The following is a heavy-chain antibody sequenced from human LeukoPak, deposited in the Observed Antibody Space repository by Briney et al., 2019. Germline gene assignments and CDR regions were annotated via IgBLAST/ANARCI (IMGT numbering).Heavy chain of an antibody. V-gene: IGHV3-21*01. CDR3: ARQRWELPDY. J-gene: IGHJ4*02. Sequence: GGSLRLSCAASGFTFSSHSMNWVRQAPGKGLEWVSSISSSSSYIYYADSVKGRFTISRDNAKNSLYLQMNSLRAEDTAVYYCARQRWELPDYWGQGTLVTVSS. D-gene: IGHD1-26*01. CDR2: ISSSSSYI. CDR1: GFTFSSHS.